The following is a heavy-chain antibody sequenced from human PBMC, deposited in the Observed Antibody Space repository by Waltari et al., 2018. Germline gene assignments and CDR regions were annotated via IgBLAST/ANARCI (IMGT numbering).Heavy chain of an antibody. CDR2: ISSSSSYI. J-gene: IGHJ6*03. CDR1: GFTFSSYS. V-gene: IGHV3-21*01. CDR3: AREGVVVPAAHYYYYYYMDV. Sequence: EVQLVESGGGLVKPGGSLRLSCAASGFTFSSYSMNWVRQAPGKGLEWVSSISSSSSYIYYADSVKGRFTISRDNAKNSLYLQMNSLRAEDTAVYYCAREGVVVPAAHYYYYYYMDVWGKGTTVTISS. D-gene: IGHD2-2*01.